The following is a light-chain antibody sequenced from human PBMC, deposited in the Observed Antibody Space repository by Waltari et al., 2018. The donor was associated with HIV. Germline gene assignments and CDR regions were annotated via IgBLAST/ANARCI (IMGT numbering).Light chain of an antibody. CDR2: AAS. J-gene: IGKJ5*01. Sequence: DIQMTQSPSSLSTSVGDRVTITCRASQSISTYLNWYQQKPGKAPKLLIYAASSLQSGVPSRFSGSGSGTEFNLTFSSLQPEDFATYYCQQSYSTPITFGPGTRLEIK. CDR3: QQSYSTPIT. CDR1: QSISTY. V-gene: IGKV1-39*01.